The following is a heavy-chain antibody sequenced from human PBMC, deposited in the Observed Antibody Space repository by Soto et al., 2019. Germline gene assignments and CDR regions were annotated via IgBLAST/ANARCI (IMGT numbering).Heavy chain of an antibody. V-gene: IGHV3-21*01. CDR2: ISSSSSYI. Sequence: EVQLVESGGGLVKPGGSLRLSCAASGFTFSSYSMNWVRQAPGKGLEWVSSISSSSSYIYYADSVKGRFTISRDNAKNALYLQMNSLRAEDTAVYYCAREQDFTFDPWGQGTLVTVSS. CDR1: GFTFSSYS. D-gene: IGHD3-3*01. CDR3: AREQDFTFDP. J-gene: IGHJ5*02.